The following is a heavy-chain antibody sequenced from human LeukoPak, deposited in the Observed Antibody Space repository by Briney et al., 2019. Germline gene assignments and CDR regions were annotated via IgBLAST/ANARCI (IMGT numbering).Heavy chain of an antibody. J-gene: IGHJ5*02. CDR2: IYYTGII. Sequence: SETLSLTCTVSGGSISSAGYFWNWIRQYPGKGLEWIGYIYYTGIIYYNPSLKSRVTISVDTSKNQFSLKLSSVTAADTAVYYCARDRPVAGANWFDPWGQGALVTVSS. D-gene: IGHD6-13*01. CDR3: ARDRPVAGANWFDP. CDR1: GGSISSAGYF. V-gene: IGHV4-31*03.